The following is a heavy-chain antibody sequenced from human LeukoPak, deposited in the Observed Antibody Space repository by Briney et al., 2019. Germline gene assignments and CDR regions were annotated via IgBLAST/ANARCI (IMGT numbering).Heavy chain of an antibody. Sequence: SETLSLTCTFSCASINDYHWSWMRQPPEGGLEWISFISDTGDTNHNPSLKSRLTMSADTSKKQLSLKLTSVTAADTAVYYCARGGFPNTGGFYPWGQGILVIVSS. D-gene: IGHD2-8*02. CDR2: ISDTGDT. J-gene: IGHJ5*02. V-gene: IGHV4-59*12. CDR1: CASINDYH. CDR3: ARGGFPNTGGFYP.